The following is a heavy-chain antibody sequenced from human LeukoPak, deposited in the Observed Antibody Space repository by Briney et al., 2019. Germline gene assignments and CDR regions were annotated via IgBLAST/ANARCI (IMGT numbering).Heavy chain of an antibody. J-gene: IGHJ4*02. D-gene: IGHD2-8*01. Sequence: GGSRRLSCAAAGFTFSSYSMNWDRHAPEKGLGWVSYISSNSSTIPYADSVKGRFTISRDNAKNSMYLQMNSLRDEDTAVYYCARSMKVDYWGQGTLVTVSS. V-gene: IGHV3-48*02. CDR1: GFTFSSYS. CDR3: ARSMKVDY. CDR2: ISSNSSTI.